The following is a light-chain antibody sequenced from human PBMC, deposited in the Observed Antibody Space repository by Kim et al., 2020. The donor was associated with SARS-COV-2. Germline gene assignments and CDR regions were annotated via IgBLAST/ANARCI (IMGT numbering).Light chain of an antibody. CDR1: NIGTKN. V-gene: IGLV3-9*01. CDR2: LDT. CDR3: QVWDISTVI. J-gene: IGLJ2*01. Sequence: SVALGQTSRITWEGKNIGTKNVHWYQQKPRQAPVLVIYLDTNRPSGIPERFSGSNSGNTATLTISRAQAGDEADYYCQVWDISTVIFGGGTQLTVL.